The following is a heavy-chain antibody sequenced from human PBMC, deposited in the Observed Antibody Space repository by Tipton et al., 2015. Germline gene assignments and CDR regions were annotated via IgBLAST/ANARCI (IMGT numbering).Heavy chain of an antibody. V-gene: IGHV4-59*11. J-gene: IGHJ4*02. Sequence: TLSLTCTVSGGSTTSHYWSWIRQPPGKGLEWIGYNSYSGSANYNSSLRGRVTISLDTSKNQFSLKLRFLTAADTAVYYCARGAVSDGDSRKSTFDYWGRGTLVTVSS. CDR3: ARGAVSDGDSRKSTFDY. CDR2: NSYSGSA. D-gene: IGHD2-21*02. CDR1: GGSTTSHY.